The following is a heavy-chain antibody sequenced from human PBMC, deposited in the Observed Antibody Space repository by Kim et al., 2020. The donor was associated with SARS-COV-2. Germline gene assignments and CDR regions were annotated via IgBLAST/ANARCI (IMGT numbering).Heavy chain of an antibody. D-gene: IGHD2-2*01. Sequence: GGSLRLSCAASGFTFSSYSMNWVRQAPGKGLEWVSSISSSSSYIYYADSVKGRFTISRDNAKNSLYLQMNSLRAEDTAVYYCARDLRIVVPAPEYWGQGTLVTVSS. CDR3: ARDLRIVVPAPEY. CDR2: ISSSSSYI. J-gene: IGHJ4*02. CDR1: GFTFSSYS. V-gene: IGHV3-21*01.